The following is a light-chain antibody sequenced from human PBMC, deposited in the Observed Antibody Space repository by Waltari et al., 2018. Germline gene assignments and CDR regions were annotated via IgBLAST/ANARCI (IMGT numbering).Light chain of an antibody. Sequence: DIVMTQSPDSLAVSLGERATINCKSSQNILYSSNNKYYLAWYQQKSGQPPKLLIYWASTRASGVPDRFSGSGSGTDFTLTISSLQAEDVAVYYCQQYYIAPHTFGGGTKVEVK. CDR3: QQYYIAPHT. V-gene: IGKV4-1*01. J-gene: IGKJ4*01. CDR2: WAS. CDR1: QNILYSSNNKYY.